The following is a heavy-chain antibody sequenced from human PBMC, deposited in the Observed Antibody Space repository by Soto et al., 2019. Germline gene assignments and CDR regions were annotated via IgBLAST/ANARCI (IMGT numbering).Heavy chain of an antibody. CDR2: ISSSSSYI. CDR1: GFTFSSYS. CDR3: ARPGFVLVPAANDY. V-gene: IGHV3-21*01. J-gene: IGHJ4*02. Sequence: EVQLVESGGGLVKPGGSLRLSCAASGFTFSSYSMNWVRQAPGKGLEWVSSISSSSSYIYYADSVKGRFTISRDNAKNSLYMQMNSLRAEDTAVYYWARPGFVLVPAANDYWGQGTLVTVSS. D-gene: IGHD2-2*01.